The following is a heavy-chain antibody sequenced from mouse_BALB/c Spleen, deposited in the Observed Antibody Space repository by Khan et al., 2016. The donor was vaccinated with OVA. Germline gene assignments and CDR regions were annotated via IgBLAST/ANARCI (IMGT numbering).Heavy chain of an antibody. Sequence: EVELVESGGGLVKPGGSLKLSCAASGFTFSNYDMSWVRQTPEKGLEWVASISSGGSTYYPDSTKSRFTISTANATKILYLHLSSLRPEDTAMYYCAKGPDYGCSPSYFDYWGKGTTLTVSS. CDR1: GFTFSNYD. D-gene: IGHD1-1*01. J-gene: IGHJ2*01. CDR3: AKGPDYGCSPSYFDY. CDR2: ISSGGST. V-gene: IGHV5-6-5*01.